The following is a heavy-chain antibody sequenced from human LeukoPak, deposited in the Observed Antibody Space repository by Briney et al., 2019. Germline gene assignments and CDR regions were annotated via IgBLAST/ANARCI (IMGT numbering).Heavy chain of an antibody. J-gene: IGHJ4*02. CDR3: AREVDGLSRHFDY. CDR2: IYHSGST. Sequence: SESLSLTCAVSGYSISSGYYWGWIRQPPGKGLEWIGSIYHSGSTNYSPSLKSRVTILVDTPKKQFSLKLSSVTATDTAVYYCAREVDGLSRHFDYWGQGTLVTVSS. D-gene: IGHD6-19*01. V-gene: IGHV4-38-2*02. CDR1: GYSISSGYY.